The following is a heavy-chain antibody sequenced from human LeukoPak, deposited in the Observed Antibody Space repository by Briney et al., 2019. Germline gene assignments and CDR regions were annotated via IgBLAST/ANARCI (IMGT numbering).Heavy chain of an antibody. Sequence: ASVTVSCTASGFTNSNSSVQWVRQARGQRPELIGWIVVGTGKTNYAQRLQERVTISRDMSTGTVGMELSSLRSEDTAVYYCAATSIRMVQRIIYYGKDVWGQGTTVTVSS. CDR2: IVVGTGKT. CDR1: GFTNSNSS. J-gene: IGHJ6*02. V-gene: IGHV1-58*01. D-gene: IGHD3-10*01. CDR3: AATSIRMVQRIIYYGKDV.